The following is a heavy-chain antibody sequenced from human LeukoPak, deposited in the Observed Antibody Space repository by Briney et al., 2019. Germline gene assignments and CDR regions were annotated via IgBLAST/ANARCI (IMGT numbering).Heavy chain of an antibody. CDR3: AKDFYDYAGDY. D-gene: IGHD3-16*01. J-gene: IGHJ4*02. V-gene: IGHV3-30*02. Sequence: GGSLRLSCAASGFTFSSYGMHWVRQAPGKGLEWVAFIRDDGSNKYYADSVKGRFTSSRDNSKNTLYLQMNSLRAEDTAVYYCAKDFYDYAGDYWGQGTLVTVSS. CDR2: IRDDGSNK. CDR1: GFTFSSYG.